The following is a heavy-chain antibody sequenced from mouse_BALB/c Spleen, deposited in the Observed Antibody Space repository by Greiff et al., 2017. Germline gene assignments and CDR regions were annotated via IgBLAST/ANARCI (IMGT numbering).Heavy chain of an antibody. D-gene: IGHD1-1*01. Sequence: EVKLVESGGGLVKPGGSLKLSCAASGFTFSSYAMSWVRQTPEKRLEWVASISSGGSTYYPDSVKGRFTISRDNARNILYLQMSSLRSEDTAMYYCARGRYYGSSYYAMDDWGQGTSVTVSS. CDR2: ISSGGST. CDR3: ARGRYYGSSYYAMDD. CDR1: GFTFSSYA. J-gene: IGHJ4*01. V-gene: IGHV5-6-5*01.